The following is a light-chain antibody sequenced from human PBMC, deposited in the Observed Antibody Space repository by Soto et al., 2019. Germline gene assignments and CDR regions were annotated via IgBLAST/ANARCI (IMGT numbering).Light chain of an antibody. Sequence: EIVLTPSPGTLSLSPGERATLSCRASQSVNSRLAWYQHKPGQAPRLLISGASSRATGIPDRFSGSVSGTDFTLTITRLEPEDFAVFYCQQYGSSEIIFGQGTRLEIK. CDR3: QQYGSSEII. CDR1: QSVNSR. V-gene: IGKV3-20*01. J-gene: IGKJ5*01. CDR2: GAS.